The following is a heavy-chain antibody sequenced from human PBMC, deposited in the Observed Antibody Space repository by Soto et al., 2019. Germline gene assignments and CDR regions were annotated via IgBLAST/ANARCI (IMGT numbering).Heavy chain of an antibody. Sequence: SETLSLTCTVSGGSISSYYWSWIRQPPGKGLEWIGYIYYSGSTNYNPSLKSRVTISVDTSKNQFSLILNSVTAADTAVYYCARVGPWVPYYYDSSPYTFENWFDPWGQGTLVTVSS. CDR1: GGSISSYY. CDR3: ARVGPWVPYYYDSSPYTFENWFDP. J-gene: IGHJ5*02. V-gene: IGHV4-59*08. D-gene: IGHD3-22*01. CDR2: IYYSGST.